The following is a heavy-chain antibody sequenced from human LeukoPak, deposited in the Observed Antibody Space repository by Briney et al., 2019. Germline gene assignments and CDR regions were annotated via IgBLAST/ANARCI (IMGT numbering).Heavy chain of an antibody. CDR1: GGTFSSYA. Sequence: SVKVSCKASGGTFSSYAISWVRPAPGQGLEWMGGIIPIFGTANYAQKFQGRVTITADESTSTAYMELSSLRSEDTAVYYCAASSGGTAIFDYWGQGTLVTVSS. CDR2: IIPIFGTA. J-gene: IGHJ4*02. V-gene: IGHV1-69*13. CDR3: AASSGGTAIFDY. D-gene: IGHD1-14*01.